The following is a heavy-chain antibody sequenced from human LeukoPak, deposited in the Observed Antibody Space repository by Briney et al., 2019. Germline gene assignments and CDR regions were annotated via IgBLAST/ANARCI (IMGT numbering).Heavy chain of an antibody. CDR1: GGSFSGYY. V-gene: IGHV4-34*01. Sequence: SETLSLTCAVYGGSFSGYYWSWIRQPPGKGLEWIGEINHSGSTNYDPSLKSRVTISVDTSKNQFSLKLSSVTAADTAVYYCARRKLRTVDYWGQGTLVTVSS. J-gene: IGHJ4*02. CDR2: INHSGST. D-gene: IGHD7-27*01. CDR3: ARRKLRTVDY.